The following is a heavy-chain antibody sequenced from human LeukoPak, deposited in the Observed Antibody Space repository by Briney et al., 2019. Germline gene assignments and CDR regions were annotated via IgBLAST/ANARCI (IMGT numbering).Heavy chain of an antibody. CDR2: INPNSGGT. J-gene: IGHJ4*02. Sequence: ASVKVSCKASGYTFTGYYMHWVRQAPGQGLEWMGWINPNSGGTNYAQKFQGRVTMTRDTSISTAYMELSRLRSDDTAVYYCARDHPAAGTIDYWGQGTLVTVSS. CDR3: ARDHPAAGTIDY. V-gene: IGHV1-2*02. CDR1: GYTFTGYY. D-gene: IGHD6-13*01.